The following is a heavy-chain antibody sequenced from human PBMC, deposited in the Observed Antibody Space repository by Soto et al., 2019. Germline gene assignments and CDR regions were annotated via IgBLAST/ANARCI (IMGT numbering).Heavy chain of an antibody. CDR3: AKGPTYCSSTSCYQQDFDY. Sequence: GGSLRLSCAASGFTFSSYAMSWVRQAPGKGLEWVSAISGSGGSTYYADSVKGRFTISRDNSKNTLYLQMNSLRAEDTAVYYCAKGPTYCSSTSCYQQDFDYWGQGTLVTVSS. D-gene: IGHD2-2*01. V-gene: IGHV3-23*01. J-gene: IGHJ4*02. CDR1: GFTFSSYA. CDR2: ISGSGGST.